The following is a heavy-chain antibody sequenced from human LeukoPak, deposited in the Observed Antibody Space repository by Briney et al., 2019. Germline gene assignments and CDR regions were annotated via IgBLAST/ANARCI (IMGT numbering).Heavy chain of an antibody. Sequence: GGSLRLSCAPSGYTLYQYAMHWVRQAPGKGLEWVAVVTYDGNNQYYADSVKGRFTVSRDNSRNTVNLQMNSLRGEDTAVYYCARAPVRGAVLGVDFWGQGRVVTVSS. CDR1: GYTLYQYA. CDR3: ARAPVRGAVLGVDF. V-gene: IGHV3-30-3*01. D-gene: IGHD3-10*01. CDR2: VTYDGNNQ. J-gene: IGHJ4*02.